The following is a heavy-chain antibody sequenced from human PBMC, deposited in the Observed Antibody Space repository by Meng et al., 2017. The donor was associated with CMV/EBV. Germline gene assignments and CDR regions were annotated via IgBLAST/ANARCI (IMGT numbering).Heavy chain of an antibody. Sequence: LLESGPCLLKPSTTLPLTCPVSGGSISSGDYYWSWIRQPPGKGLECIGYIYYSGSTYYNPSLKSRVTISVDTSKNQFSLKLSSVTAADTAVYYCARVTSRVAGAFDYWGQGTLVTVSS. CDR3: ARVTSRVAGAFDY. CDR1: GGSISSGDYY. V-gene: IGHV4-30-4*08. CDR2: IYYSGST. D-gene: IGHD1-14*01. J-gene: IGHJ4*02.